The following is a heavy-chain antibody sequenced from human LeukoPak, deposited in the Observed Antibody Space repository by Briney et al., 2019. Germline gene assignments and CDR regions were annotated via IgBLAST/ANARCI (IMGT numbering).Heavy chain of an antibody. CDR1: GGSFSGYY. V-gene: IGHV4-34*01. CDR3: ARAIVTGPLYYYYYMDV. Sequence: SETLSLTCAAYGGSFSGYYWSLIRQPPGKGLEWIGEINHSGSTNYNPSLKSRVTISVDTSKNQFSLKLSSVTAADTAVYYCARAIVTGPLYYYYYMDVWGKGTTVTVSS. J-gene: IGHJ6*03. D-gene: IGHD1-20*01. CDR2: INHSGST.